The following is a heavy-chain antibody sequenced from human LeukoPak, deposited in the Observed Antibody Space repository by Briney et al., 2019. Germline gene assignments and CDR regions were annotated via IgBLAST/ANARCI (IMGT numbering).Heavy chain of an antibody. D-gene: IGHD3-22*01. CDR1: GYTFTTYD. V-gene: IGHV1-8*02. J-gene: IGHJ4*02. Sequence: ASVKVSCKASGYTFTTYDINWVRQATGQGLEWMGWMNPNSGNTGYAQKFQGRVTMTRNTSISTAYMELSSLRSEDTAVYYCARDLARWYYDSSGYYSDYWGQGTLVTVSS. CDR3: ARDLARWYYDSSGYYSDY. CDR2: MNPNSGNT.